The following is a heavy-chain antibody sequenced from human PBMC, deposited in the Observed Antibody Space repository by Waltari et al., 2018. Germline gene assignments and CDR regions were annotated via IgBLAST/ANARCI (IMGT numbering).Heavy chain of an antibody. D-gene: IGHD5-18*01. V-gene: IGHV4-39*01. CDR2: IYYSGGT. J-gene: IGHJ4*02. Sequence: QLQLQESGPGLVKPSETLSLTCTVSGGSISSSSYYWGWIRQPPGKGLEWIGSIYYSGGTSSNPSLKRRATISVDTSNNQCSLKLSSVTAADTAVYYCARTGGYSYGYFDYWGQGTLVTVSS. CDR3: ARTGGYSYGYFDY. CDR1: GGSISSSSYY.